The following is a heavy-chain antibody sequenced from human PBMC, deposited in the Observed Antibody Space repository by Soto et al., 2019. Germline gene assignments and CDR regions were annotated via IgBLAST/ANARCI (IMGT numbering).Heavy chain of an antibody. CDR2: ISSSGSTI. Sequence: GGSLRLSCAASGFTFSDYYMSWIRQAPGKGLEWLSYISSSGSTIYYADSVKGRFTISRDNAKNSLYLQMNSLRAEDTAVYYCARDNTIFGVLMRNWFDPWGQGTLVTVSS. D-gene: IGHD3-3*01. J-gene: IGHJ5*02. CDR3: ARDNTIFGVLMRNWFDP. V-gene: IGHV3-11*01. CDR1: GFTFSDYY.